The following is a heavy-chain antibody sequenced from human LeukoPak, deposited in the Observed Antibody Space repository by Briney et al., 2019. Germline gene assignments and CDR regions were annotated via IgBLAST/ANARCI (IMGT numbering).Heavy chain of an antibody. D-gene: IGHD3-10*01. CDR1: VYTFTGYY. CDR3: ASGPGLLDYYYYMDV. Sequence: GASVKVSCKASVYTFTGYYMHWVRQAPGQGLEWMGWINPNSGGTNYAQKFQGRVTMTRDTSISTAYMELSRLRSDDTAVYYCASGPGLLDYYYYMDVWGKGTTVTVSS. CDR2: INPNSGGT. V-gene: IGHV1-2*02. J-gene: IGHJ6*03.